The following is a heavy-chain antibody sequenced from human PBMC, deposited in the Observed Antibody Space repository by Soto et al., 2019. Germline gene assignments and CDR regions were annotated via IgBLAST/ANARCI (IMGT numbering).Heavy chain of an antibody. CDR3: AKNPGYYYDSTGYHFDY. CDR1: GFTFSSYA. J-gene: IGHJ4*02. CDR2: ISGSGGST. V-gene: IGHV3-23*01. Sequence: GGSLRLSCVASGFTFSSYAMSWVRQAPGKGLEWVSAISGSGGSTYYADSVKGRFTISRDNSKNTLYLQMNSLRAEDTAVYYCAKNPGYYYDSTGYHFDYWGQGTLVTVSS. D-gene: IGHD3-22*01.